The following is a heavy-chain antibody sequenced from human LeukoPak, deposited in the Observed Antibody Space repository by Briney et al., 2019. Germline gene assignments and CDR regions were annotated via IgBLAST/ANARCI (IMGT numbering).Heavy chain of an antibody. CDR1: GGSISSGGYY. V-gene: IGHV4-30-2*05. CDR3: ARDTFYGMDV. CDR2: IYHSGST. J-gene: IGHJ6*02. Sequence: PSETLSLTCTVSGGSISSGGYYWSWIRQPPGKGLEWIGYIYHSGSTYYNPSLKSRVTISVDTSKNQFSLKLSSVTAADTAVYYCARDTFYGMDVWGQGTTVTVSS.